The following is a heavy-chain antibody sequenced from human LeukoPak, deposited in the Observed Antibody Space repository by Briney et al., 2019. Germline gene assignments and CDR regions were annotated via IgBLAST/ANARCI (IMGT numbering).Heavy chain of an antibody. CDR2: ISSSSSTI. Sequence: GGSLRLSCAASGFTFSSYSMTWVRQAPGKGLEWVSYISSSSSTIYYADSVKGRFTISRDNAKNSLYLQMNSLRAEDTAVYYCARSRLRYFDWLPTSFDYWGQGTLVTVSS. D-gene: IGHD3-9*01. J-gene: IGHJ4*02. V-gene: IGHV3-48*01. CDR1: GFTFSSYS. CDR3: ARSRLRYFDWLPTSFDY.